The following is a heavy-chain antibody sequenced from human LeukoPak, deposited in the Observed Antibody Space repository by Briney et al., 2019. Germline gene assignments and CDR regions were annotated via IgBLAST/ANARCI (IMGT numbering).Heavy chain of an antibody. D-gene: IGHD3-22*01. V-gene: IGHV3-30*04. Sequence: GGSLRLSCAASGFTFSSYAMNWVRQAPGKGLEWVAVISYDGSKKYYADYVKGRFTISRDNSKNTLHLQMNSLRAEDTAVYYCVREPGYDSSAGNYGGRGPLVTVSS. CDR2: ISYDGSKK. J-gene: IGHJ4*02. CDR1: GFTFSSYA. CDR3: VREPGYDSSAGNY.